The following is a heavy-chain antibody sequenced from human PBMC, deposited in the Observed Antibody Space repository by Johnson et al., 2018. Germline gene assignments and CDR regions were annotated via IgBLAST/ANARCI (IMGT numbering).Heavy chain of an antibody. V-gene: IGHV3-30-3*01. CDR2: ISYDGSNK. CDR3: ARGAPYYYYFYMDV. Sequence: QVQLVQSGGGVVQPGRSLRLSCAASGFTFSSYAMHWVRQAPGKGLEWVAVISYDGSNKYYADSVKGRFTISRDNSQKTLYLQMNRMRVDDTAVYYCARGAPYYYYFYMDVWGKGTTVTVSS. CDR1: GFTFSSYA. J-gene: IGHJ6*03.